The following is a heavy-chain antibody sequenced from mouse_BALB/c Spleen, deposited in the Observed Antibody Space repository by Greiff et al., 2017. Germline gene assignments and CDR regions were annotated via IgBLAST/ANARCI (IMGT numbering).Heavy chain of an antibody. Sequence: VKLMESGAELVRPGTSVKISCKASGYAFTNYWLGWVKQRPGHGLEWIGDIYPGSGNTYYNEKFKGKATLTADKSSSTAYMQLSSLTSEDSAVYFCAREEYDGYAMDYWGQGTSVTVSS. CDR3: AREEYDGYAMDY. J-gene: IGHJ4*01. CDR1: GYAFTNYW. V-gene: IGHV1-63*01. CDR2: IYPGSGNT. D-gene: IGHD2-3*01.